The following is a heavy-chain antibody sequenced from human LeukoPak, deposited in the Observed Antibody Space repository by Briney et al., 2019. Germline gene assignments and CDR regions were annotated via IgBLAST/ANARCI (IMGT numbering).Heavy chain of an antibody. D-gene: IGHD3-10*01. V-gene: IGHV1-2*02. J-gene: IGHJ5*02. Sequence: GASVKVSCKVSGYTLTELSMHWVRQAPGQGLEWMGWINPNSGGTNYARKFQGRVTMTRDTSISTAYMELSGLRSDDTAVYYCARANMVRGVGLFFDRNWFDPWGQGTLVTVSS. CDR3: ARANMVRGVGLFFDRNWFDP. CDR1: GYTLTELS. CDR2: INPNSGGT.